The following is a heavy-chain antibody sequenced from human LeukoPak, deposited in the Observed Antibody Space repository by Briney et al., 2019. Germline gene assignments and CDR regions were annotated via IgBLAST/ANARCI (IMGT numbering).Heavy chain of an antibody. CDR1: GGSISSYY. V-gene: IGHV4-59*01. CDR2: LYNSGST. D-gene: IGHD1-26*01. J-gene: IGHJ3*02. CDR3: ARGVTSPLDAFDI. Sequence: SETLSLACTVSGGSISSYYWNWMRQPPGKGLEWIGYLYNSGSTNYNPSLKSRLTISVDMSKNQLSLKLSSVTAADTAVYYCARGVTSPLDAFDIWGQGTTVTVSS.